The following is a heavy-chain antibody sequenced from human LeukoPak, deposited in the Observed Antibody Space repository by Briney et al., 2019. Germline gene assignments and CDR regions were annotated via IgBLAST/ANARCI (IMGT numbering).Heavy chain of an antibody. J-gene: IGHJ4*02. V-gene: IGHV4-39*01. CDR2: IYDSGST. D-gene: IGHD3-3*01. Sequence: SETLSLTCTVSGGSISSSCFYWVWIRQPPGLGLVGVGSIYDSGSTYNNPSLESRVTISVEPSKNQYTLKQSSVTAADTAVYYCASRITIFGVVTGDYWGQGTLVTVSS. CDR1: GGSISSSCFY. CDR3: ASRITIFGVVTGDY.